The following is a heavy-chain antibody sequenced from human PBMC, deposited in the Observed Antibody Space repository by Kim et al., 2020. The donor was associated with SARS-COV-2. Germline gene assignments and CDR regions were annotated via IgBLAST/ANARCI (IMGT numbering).Heavy chain of an antibody. Sequence: SETLSLTCTVSGGSISSYYWSWIRQPPGKGLEWIGYIYYSGSTNYNPSLKSRVTISVDTSKNQFSLKLSSVTAADTAVYYCARGRITIFGVLWFDPWGQGTLVTVSS. CDR2: IYYSGST. CDR1: GGSISSYY. D-gene: IGHD3-3*01. J-gene: IGHJ5*02. CDR3: ARGRITIFGVLWFDP. V-gene: IGHV4-59*01.